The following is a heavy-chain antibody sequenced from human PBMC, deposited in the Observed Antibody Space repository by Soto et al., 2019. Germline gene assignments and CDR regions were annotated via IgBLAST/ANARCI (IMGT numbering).Heavy chain of an antibody. CDR3: ARRGPWLVPEMGGVDYYGMDV. Sequence: ASVKVSCKASGYTFTSYYMHWVRQAPGQGLEWMGIINPSGGSTSYAQKFQGRVTMTRDTSTSTVYMELSSLRSEDTAVYYCARRGPWLVPEMGGVDYYGMDVWGQGTTVTVSS. D-gene: IGHD6-19*01. V-gene: IGHV1-46*01. J-gene: IGHJ6*02. CDR2: INPSGGST. CDR1: GYTFTSYY.